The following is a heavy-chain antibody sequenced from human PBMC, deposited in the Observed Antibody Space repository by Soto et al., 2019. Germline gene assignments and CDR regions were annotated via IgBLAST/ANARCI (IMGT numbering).Heavy chain of an antibody. J-gene: IGHJ5*02. V-gene: IGHV4-39*01. D-gene: IGHD6-6*01. CDR2: IYYSGST. CDR3: ASVQQLDKNCSAP. Sequence: SETLSLTCTVSGGSISSSSYYWGWIRQPPGKGLEWIGSIYYSGSTYYNPSLKSRVTISVDTSKNQFSLKLSSVTAADTAVYYCASVQQLDKNCSAPGGQEPLATFSS. CDR1: GGSISSSSYY.